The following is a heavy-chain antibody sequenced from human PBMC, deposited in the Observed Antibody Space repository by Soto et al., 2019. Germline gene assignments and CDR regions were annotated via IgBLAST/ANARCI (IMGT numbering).Heavy chain of an antibody. V-gene: IGHV4-34*01. D-gene: IGHD5-12*01. CDR3: ARGGRRRWLQFGLDS. J-gene: IGHJ4*02. CDR1: GGSFSGYY. Sequence: QVQIQQWGAGLLKASETLSLTCAVYGGSFSGYYWSWIRQPPGKGLEWIGEINHSGSTNYNPSLKSRVTISVDTSKNQFSLKLSSVTAADTAVYYCARGGRRRWLQFGLDSWGQGTLVTVSS. CDR2: INHSGST.